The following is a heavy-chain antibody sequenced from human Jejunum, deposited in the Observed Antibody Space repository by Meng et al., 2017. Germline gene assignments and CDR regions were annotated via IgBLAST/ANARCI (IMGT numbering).Heavy chain of an antibody. CDR3: ARDTAGFGP. CDR1: GGSISTAGYY. J-gene: IGHJ5*02. D-gene: IGHD6-13*01. V-gene: IGHV4-39*07. Sequence: HLQRPESGPGLVKPSDTLSLTCAVSGGSISTAGYYWGWIRQSPGKGLEWIGSIFYSGTTYYNPSLKSRVTISIDTSKNQFSLKMNSVTAADTAAYYCARDTAGFGPWGQGTLVTVSS. CDR2: IFYSGTT.